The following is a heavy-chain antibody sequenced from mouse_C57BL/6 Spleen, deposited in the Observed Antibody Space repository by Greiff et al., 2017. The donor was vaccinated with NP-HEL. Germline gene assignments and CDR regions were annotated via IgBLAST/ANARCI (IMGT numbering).Heavy chain of an antibody. CDR3: ARRYYYGSSPHYFDY. V-gene: IGHV1-82*01. CDR1: GYAFSSSW. Sequence: VPLQQSVPELVKPGASVTISCKASGYAFSSSWMNWVKQRPGKGLEWIGRIYPGDGDTNYNGKFKGKATLTADKSSSTAYMQLSSLTSEDSAVYFCARRYYYGSSPHYFDYWGQGTTLTVSS. D-gene: IGHD1-1*01. CDR2: IYPGDGDT. J-gene: IGHJ2*01.